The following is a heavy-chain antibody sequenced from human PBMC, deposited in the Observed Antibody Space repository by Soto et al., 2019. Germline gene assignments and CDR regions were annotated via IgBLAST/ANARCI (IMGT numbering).Heavy chain of an antibody. CDR2: IYYSGST. Sequence: PSETLSLTCTVSGGSISSYYWSWIRQPPGKGLEWIGYIYYSGSTNYNPSLKSRVTISVDTSKNQFSLKLSSVTAADTAVYYCATGIAVAEFDYWGQGTLVTVSS. J-gene: IGHJ4*02. V-gene: IGHV4-59*08. CDR1: GGSISSYY. D-gene: IGHD6-19*01. CDR3: ATGIAVAEFDY.